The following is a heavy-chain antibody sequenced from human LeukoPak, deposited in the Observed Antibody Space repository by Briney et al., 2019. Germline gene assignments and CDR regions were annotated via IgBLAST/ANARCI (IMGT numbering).Heavy chain of an antibody. J-gene: IGHJ5*02. V-gene: IGHV1-8*01. Sequence: ASVKVSCKTFGYPFTTYEINWVRQAAGQGLEWMGWVHPNTGNTAYAQRFQGRVTMTRDTSISTAYMELSSLTSNDTAVYFCARGPRNDPWGQGTLVTVSS. CDR2: VHPNTGNT. CDR1: GYPFTTYE. CDR3: ARGPRNDP. D-gene: IGHD1-14*01.